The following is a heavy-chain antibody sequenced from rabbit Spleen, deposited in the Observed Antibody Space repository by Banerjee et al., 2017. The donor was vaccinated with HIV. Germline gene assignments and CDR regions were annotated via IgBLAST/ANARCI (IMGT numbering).Heavy chain of an antibody. J-gene: IGHJ4*01. CDR1: EFDFSNYY. CDR3: ARDLVAVIGWNFNL. V-gene: IGHV1S45*01. Sequence: QTQLVESGGGLVQPGGSLKLSCKASEFDFSNYYMTWVRQAPGKGLEWIACINTATGKAVYAPWAKGRFTISRTSSTTVTLQMPSLTAADTATYFCARDLVAVIGWNFNLWGQGTLVTVS. D-gene: IGHD1-1*01. CDR2: INTATGKA.